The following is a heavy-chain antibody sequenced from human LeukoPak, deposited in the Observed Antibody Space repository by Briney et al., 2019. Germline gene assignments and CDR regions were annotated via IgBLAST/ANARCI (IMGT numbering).Heavy chain of an antibody. CDR2: FNPEDGEK. Sequence: ASVTVSCKVSGYTVSELSIYWVRQAHGKGLEWMGGFNPEDGEKIYVQKFQGRVTMTEDTSTDTAYMELSSLTSEDTAVYYCATDPVGYCSSDSCYSVDYWGQGSLVTVSS. D-gene: IGHD2-15*01. CDR3: ATDPVGYCSSDSCYSVDY. J-gene: IGHJ4*02. V-gene: IGHV1-24*01. CDR1: GYTVSELS.